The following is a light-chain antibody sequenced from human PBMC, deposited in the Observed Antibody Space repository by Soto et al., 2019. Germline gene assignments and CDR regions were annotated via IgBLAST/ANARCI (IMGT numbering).Light chain of an antibody. CDR1: SSDVGAYNY. CDR3: CSFTSITTYV. V-gene: IGLV2-14*01. Sequence: QSVLTQPASVSGSLGQSITISCTGTSSDVGAYNYVSWYQQQPGKAPKLVISEVSNRPSGVSNRFSGSKSGNTASLIISGLQAEDEADYYCCSFTSITTYVFGTGTKATVL. CDR2: EVS. J-gene: IGLJ1*01.